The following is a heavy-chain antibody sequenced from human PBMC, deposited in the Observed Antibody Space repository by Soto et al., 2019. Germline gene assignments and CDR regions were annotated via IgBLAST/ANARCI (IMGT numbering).Heavy chain of an antibody. CDR2: INHSGST. J-gene: IGHJ6*02. D-gene: IGHD3-16*02. Sequence: SETLSLTCAVYGGSFSGYYWSWIRQPPGKGLEWIGEINHSGSTNYNPSLKSRVTISVDTSKNQFSLKLSSVTAADTAVYYCARAPYYDYVWGSYRPFAHYYYGMDVWGQGTTVTVSS. CDR3: ARAPYYDYVWGSYRPFAHYYYGMDV. V-gene: IGHV4-34*01. CDR1: GGSFSGYY.